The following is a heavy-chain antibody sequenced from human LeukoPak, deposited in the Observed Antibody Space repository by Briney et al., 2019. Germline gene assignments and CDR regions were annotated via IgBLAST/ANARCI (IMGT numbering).Heavy chain of an antibody. CDR2: IYPGDSEI. CDR1: GYNFGSHW. Sequence: GESLQISCQGSGYNFGSHWIGWVRPMPGKGLGWIGIIYPGDSEIRLTPSFQGQVTLSVDNSINTAYLQWSSLKASDAAMFYCARTVKQTFFFEHWGQGTPVSVSS. CDR3: ARTVKQTFFFEH. J-gene: IGHJ4*02. V-gene: IGHV5-51*01. D-gene: IGHD3-10*01.